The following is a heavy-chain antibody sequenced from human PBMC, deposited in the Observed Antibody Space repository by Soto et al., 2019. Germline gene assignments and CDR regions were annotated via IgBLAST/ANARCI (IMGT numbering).Heavy chain of an antibody. CDR1: GDSVSSNSAA. J-gene: IGHJ6*02. CDR2: TYYRSKWYN. Sequence: SQTLSLTCAISGDSVSSNSAAWNWIRQSPSRGLEWLGRTYYRSKWYNDYAVSVKSRITINPDTSKNQFSPQLNSVTPEDTAVYYCARDLVGATGGYYYYYGMDVWGQGTTVTVSS. CDR3: ARDLVGATGGYYYYYGMDV. V-gene: IGHV6-1*01. D-gene: IGHD1-26*01.